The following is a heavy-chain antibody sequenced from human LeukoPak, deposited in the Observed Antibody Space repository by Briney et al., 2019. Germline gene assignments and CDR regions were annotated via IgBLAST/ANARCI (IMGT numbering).Heavy chain of an antibody. CDR1: GFTFSSYA. J-gene: IGHJ6*03. V-gene: IGHV3-30-3*01. D-gene: IGHD3-3*01. CDR2: ISYDGSNK. Sequence: GRSLRLSCAASGFTFSSYAMHWVRQAPGKGLEWVAVISYDGSNKYYADSVKGRFTISRDNSKNTLYLQMNSLRAEDTAVYYCARGQTYYDFWSPMDVWGKGTTVTVSS. CDR3: ARGQTYYDFWSPMDV.